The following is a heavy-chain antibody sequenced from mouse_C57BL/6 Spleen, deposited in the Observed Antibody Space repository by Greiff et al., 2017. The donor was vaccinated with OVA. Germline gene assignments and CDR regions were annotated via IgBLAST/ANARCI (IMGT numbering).Heavy chain of an antibody. CDR3: ARDYYVSSYFDY. CDR1: GYAFSSSW. D-gene: IGHD1-1*01. CDR2: IYPGDGDT. J-gene: IGHJ2*01. V-gene: IGHV1-82*01. Sequence: VQLQQSGPELVKPGASVKISCKASGYAFSSSWMNWVKQRPGKGLEWIGRIYPGDGDTNYNGKFKGMATLTADTSSSTAYMQLSRQTAEDSAVYFGARDYYVSSYFDYWGQGTTLTVSS.